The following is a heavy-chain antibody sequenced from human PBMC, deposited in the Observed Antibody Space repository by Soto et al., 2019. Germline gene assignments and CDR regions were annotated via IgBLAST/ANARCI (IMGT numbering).Heavy chain of an antibody. D-gene: IGHD6-13*01. CDR1: GYTFTSHG. CDR3: ARSNRASAGTAAY. Sequence: ASVKVSCKSSGYTFTSHGITWVRQAPGQGLELVGWISAYSGDTNHAQKFQDRVTMTTDTFTSTAYMDLSSLTSDDTAVYYCARSNRASAGTAAYGGQGPLVPVPP. V-gene: IGHV1-18*01. CDR2: ISAYSGDT. J-gene: IGHJ4*02.